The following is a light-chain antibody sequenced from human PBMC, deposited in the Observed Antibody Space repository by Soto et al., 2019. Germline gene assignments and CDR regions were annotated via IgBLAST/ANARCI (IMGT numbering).Light chain of an antibody. Sequence: EIVMTQSPATLSVSPGERATLSCRASQSISSEFAWYQQKPGQPPRLLIYGASTRATGVPARFTGSGSGSDFTLTISGLQSADFAVYYCQQGHNWPITFGQGTRLAI. J-gene: IGKJ2*01. V-gene: IGKV3-15*01. CDR1: QSISSE. CDR2: GAS. CDR3: QQGHNWPIT.